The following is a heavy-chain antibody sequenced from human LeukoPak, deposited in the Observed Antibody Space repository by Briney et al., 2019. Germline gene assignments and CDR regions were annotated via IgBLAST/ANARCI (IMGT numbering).Heavy chain of an antibody. CDR3: ARGGVEMAIFYFDY. J-gene: IGHJ4*02. V-gene: IGHV4-34*01. D-gene: IGHD5-24*01. CDR1: GGSFSGYY. CDR2: INHSGST. Sequence: PSETLSLTCAVYGGSFSGYYWSWIRQPPGKGLEWIGEINHSGSTNYNPSLKSRVTISVDTSKNQFSLKLSSVTAADTAVYYCARGGVEMAIFYFDYWGQGTLVTVSS.